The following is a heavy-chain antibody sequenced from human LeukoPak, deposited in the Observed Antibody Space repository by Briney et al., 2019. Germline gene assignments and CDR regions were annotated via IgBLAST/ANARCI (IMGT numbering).Heavy chain of an antibody. CDR2: MSSSGIS. CDR1: NGSISSDTYF. D-gene: IGHD4-17*01. CDR3: ANSIDFDYGDYYFDY. Sequence: SETLSLTCTVSNGSISSDTYFWSWIRQPAGKELEWIGRMSSSGISTYSPSLNSPVTMSEDTSKNQFSLKLSSVTAADTAVYYCANSIDFDYGDYYFDYWGQGALVTISS. V-gene: IGHV4-61*02. J-gene: IGHJ4*02.